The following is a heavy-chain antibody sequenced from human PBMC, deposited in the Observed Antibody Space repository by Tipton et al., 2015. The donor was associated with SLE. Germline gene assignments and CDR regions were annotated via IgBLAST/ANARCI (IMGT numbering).Heavy chain of an antibody. Sequence: LRLSCTVSGGSISSSSYYWGWIRQPPGKGLEWIGSINYSGSTHYNPSLRSRVTISEDTSKNQFYLKLSSVTAADTAVYYCAREIFFYACDFWGQGTMVTVSS. CDR3: AREIFFYACDF. D-gene: IGHD2/OR15-2a*01. J-gene: IGHJ3*01. CDR2: INYSGST. V-gene: IGHV4-39*07. CDR1: GGSISSSSYY.